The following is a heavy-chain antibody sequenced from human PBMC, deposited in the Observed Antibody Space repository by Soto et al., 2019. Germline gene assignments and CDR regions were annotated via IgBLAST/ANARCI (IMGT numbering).Heavy chain of an antibody. CDR3: AREGRIVLVPAAMPNWFDP. CDR1: GGTFSSYA. Sequence: QVQLVQSGAEVKKPGSSVKVSCKASGGTFSSYAISWVRQAPGHGLEWMGGIIPIFGTANYAQKFQGRVTITADESTSTAYMELSSLRSENTAVYYCAREGRIVLVPAAMPNWFDPWGQGTLVTVSS. CDR2: IIPIFGTA. J-gene: IGHJ5*02. D-gene: IGHD2-2*01. V-gene: IGHV1-69*12.